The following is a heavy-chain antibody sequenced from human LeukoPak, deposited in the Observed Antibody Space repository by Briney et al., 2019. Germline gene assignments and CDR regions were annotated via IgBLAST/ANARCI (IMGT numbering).Heavy chain of an antibody. Sequence: GRSLRLSCAAAGFTFSSYAMHWVRQAPGEGRGWGAVISFVASNKYYADSVKGRFTISRDNSKNTLYLQVYRLRPTHTTVYYCARSGPGLRFLEWLPTYYYYGMAVWGEGTTLTVSS. D-gene: IGHD3-3*01. J-gene: IGHJ6*04. CDR2: ISFVASNK. CDR1: GFTFSSYA. CDR3: ARSGPGLRFLEWLPTYYYYGMAV. V-gene: IGHV3-30-3*01.